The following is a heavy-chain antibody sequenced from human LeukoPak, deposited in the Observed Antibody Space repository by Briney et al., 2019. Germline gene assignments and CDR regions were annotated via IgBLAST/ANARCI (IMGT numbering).Heavy chain of an antibody. Sequence: PGGSLRLSCAASGFTFSSSAMSWVRQAPGKGLEWVSAISGSGGSTYYADSVKGRFTISRDNSKNTLYLQMNSLRAEDTAVYYCAKDRGYSSGWYPFDYWGQGTLVTVSS. CDR3: AKDRGYSSGWYPFDY. V-gene: IGHV3-23*01. CDR1: GFTFSSSA. D-gene: IGHD6-19*01. CDR2: ISGSGGST. J-gene: IGHJ4*02.